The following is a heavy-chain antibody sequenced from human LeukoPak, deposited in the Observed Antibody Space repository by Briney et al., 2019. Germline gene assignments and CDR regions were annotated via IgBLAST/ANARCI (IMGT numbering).Heavy chain of an antibody. CDR1: GFTFSDYY. CDR2: ISSSGTTI. D-gene: IGHD3-10*01. J-gene: IGHJ6*02. Sequence: KAGGSLRLSCAASGFTFSDYYMSWIRQAPGKGLEWVSHISSSGTTIYYADSVKGRFTISRDNAKNSLYLQMNSLRAEDTAVYYCARDLWFGVTYGMDVWGQGTTVTVSS. V-gene: IGHV3-11*01. CDR3: ARDLWFGVTYGMDV.